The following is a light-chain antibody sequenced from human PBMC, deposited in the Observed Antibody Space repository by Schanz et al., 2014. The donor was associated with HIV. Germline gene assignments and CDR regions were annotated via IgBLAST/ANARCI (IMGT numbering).Light chain of an antibody. CDR3: ATWDDSLNAWV. V-gene: IGLV1-44*01. J-gene: IGLJ3*02. CDR1: SSNIRFNA. Sequence: QSVLTQPSSASGTPGQRVTISCSGSSSNIRFNAVAWFQQLPGTAPKLLIYNSYHRPSGVPDRFSGSQSGASASLAISGLQSEDEADFYCATWDDSLNAWVFGGGTKLTVL. CDR2: NSY.